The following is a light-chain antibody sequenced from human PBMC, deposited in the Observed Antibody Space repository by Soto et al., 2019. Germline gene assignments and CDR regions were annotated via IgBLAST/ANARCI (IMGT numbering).Light chain of an antibody. CDR2: GAS. Sequence: DIVMTQSPAILSVYPGERATLSCRASQSVETFLAWFQHKAGQAPRLLIFGASTRAAGVPARFSGGGSGTEFTLTSDSLRSEDFAVYFCQQYHAWPPGTFGGGPKVEIK. J-gene: IGKJ4*01. CDR3: QQYHAWPPGT. CDR1: QSVETF. V-gene: IGKV3-15*01.